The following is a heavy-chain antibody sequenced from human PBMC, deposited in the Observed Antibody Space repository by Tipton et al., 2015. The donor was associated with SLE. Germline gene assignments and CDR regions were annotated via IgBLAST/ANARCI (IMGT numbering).Heavy chain of an antibody. Sequence: TLSLTCTVSGGSISSGGYYWTWIRQLPGKGLEWIGYIYYSGNTYYNPSLGSRLTISVDTSKNQFSLKLSSVTAADTAVYYCARDRRGWYFDLWGRGTPVTVSS. CDR2: IYYSGNT. V-gene: IGHV4-31*03. D-gene: IGHD3-10*01. J-gene: IGHJ2*01. CDR1: GGSISSGGYY. CDR3: ARDRRGWYFDL.